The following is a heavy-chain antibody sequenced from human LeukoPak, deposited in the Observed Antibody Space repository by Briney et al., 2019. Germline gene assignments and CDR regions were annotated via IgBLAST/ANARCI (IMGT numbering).Heavy chain of an antibody. Sequence: SGTLSLTCAVSGGSISSNNWWSWVRQPPGKGLEWIGEIYHSGTTNYNSSLKSRVTISVDKPKNQFSLKLSSVTAADTAIYYCARASGYSNRHCDYWGQGTLVTVSS. J-gene: IGHJ4*02. V-gene: IGHV4-4*02. CDR1: GGSISSNNW. CDR2: IYHSGTT. D-gene: IGHD6-13*01. CDR3: ARASGYSNRHCDY.